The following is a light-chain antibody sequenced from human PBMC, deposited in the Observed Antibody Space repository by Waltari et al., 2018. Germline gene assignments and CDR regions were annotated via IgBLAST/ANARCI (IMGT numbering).Light chain of an antibody. J-gene: IGKJ4*01. CDR2: AAS. Sequence: DIQMTQSPSSLSASVGDRVTITCRASQSISNYLNWYQQKPGKAPKLLIYAASSLQSGVPSRCSGSGSGTDFTLTISSLQPADFATYYCQQSYSIPLTFGGGTKVEIK. V-gene: IGKV1-39*01. CDR3: QQSYSIPLT. CDR1: QSISNY.